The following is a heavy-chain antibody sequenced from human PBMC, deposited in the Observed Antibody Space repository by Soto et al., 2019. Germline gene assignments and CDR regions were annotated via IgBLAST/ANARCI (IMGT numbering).Heavy chain of an antibody. Sequence: QVQLQESGPGLVKPSETLSLTCTVSGGSISSYYWSWIRQPPGKGLEWIGYIYYSGSTNYNPSLKSRVTISVDTSKNQFSLKLSSVTAADTAVYYCARDRGIAAEWGYYYYGMDVWGQGTTVTVSS. CDR3: ARDRGIAAEWGYYYYGMDV. J-gene: IGHJ6*02. CDR1: GGSISSYY. CDR2: IYYSGST. D-gene: IGHD6-13*01. V-gene: IGHV4-59*01.